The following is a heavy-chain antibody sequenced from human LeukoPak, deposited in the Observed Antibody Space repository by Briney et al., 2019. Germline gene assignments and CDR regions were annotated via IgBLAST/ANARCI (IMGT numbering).Heavy chain of an antibody. V-gene: IGHV3-30*03. D-gene: IGHD6-13*01. J-gene: IGHJ4*02. CDR3: ARVGALSSSWLLY. Sequence: GGSLRLSCAASGFTFVNYGFHWVRQAPGKALEWVAFISYNGIKKYADSVKGRFTISRDNAKNSLYLQMNSLRAEDTAVYCCARVGALSSSWLLYWGQGILVTVSS. CDR1: GFTFVNYG. CDR2: ISYNGIKK.